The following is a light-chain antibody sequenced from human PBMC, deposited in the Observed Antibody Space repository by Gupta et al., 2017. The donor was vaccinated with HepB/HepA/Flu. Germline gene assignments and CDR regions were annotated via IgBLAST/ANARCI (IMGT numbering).Light chain of an antibody. CDR1: QSVSIY. Sequence: DIVLTQSPATLSLSPGERATLSCRASQSVSIYLAWYQQKPGQTPRLLIYDTSNRATGIPARFSGRGSGTDFTLTISSLEPEDFAVYYYQQRSNWPLTFGGGSKVEIK. V-gene: IGKV3-11*01. CDR2: DTS. CDR3: QQRSNWPLT. J-gene: IGKJ4*01.